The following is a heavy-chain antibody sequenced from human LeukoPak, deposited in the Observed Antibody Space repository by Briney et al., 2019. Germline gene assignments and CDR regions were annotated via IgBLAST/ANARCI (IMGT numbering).Heavy chain of an antibody. Sequence: SETLSLTCTVSGGSISSSSYYWGWIRQPPGKGQEWIGSIYYSGSTYYNPSLKSRVTISVDTSKNQFSLKLSSVTAADTAVYYCARHSAGWYPYYFDYWGQGTLVTVSS. V-gene: IGHV4-39*01. J-gene: IGHJ4*02. CDR2: IYYSGST. D-gene: IGHD6-19*01. CDR1: GGSISSSSYY. CDR3: ARHSAGWYPYYFDY.